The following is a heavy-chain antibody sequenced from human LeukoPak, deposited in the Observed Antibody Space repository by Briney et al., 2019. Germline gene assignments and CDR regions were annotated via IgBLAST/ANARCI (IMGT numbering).Heavy chain of an antibody. CDR1: GFTFTTDW. V-gene: IGHV3-7*01. D-gene: IGHD6-19*01. J-gene: IGHJ3*01. Sequence: HPGGSLRLSCAASGFTFTTDWISWVRQAPGKGLQWVANIKLDGNERYYVEYEQGRFTISGDNDRGTLYLEMYGLSVEDTAIYYCARRQWTDFDFWRQGTMDSVPS. CDR2: IKLDGNER. CDR3: ARRQWTDFDF.